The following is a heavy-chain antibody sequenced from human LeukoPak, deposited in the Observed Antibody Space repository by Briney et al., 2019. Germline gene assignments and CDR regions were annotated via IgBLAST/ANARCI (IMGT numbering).Heavy chain of an antibody. CDR2: ISSSSSYI. V-gene: IGHV3-21*01. CDR3: ARDLGSGRGFDY. Sequence: GGSLRLSCAASGFTFSSYSMNWVRQAPGKGLEWVSSISSSSSYIYYADSVKGRFTISRDNAKNSLYLQMNSLRAEDTAVYYCARDLGSGRGFDYWGQGTLVTVSS. D-gene: IGHD3-10*01. CDR1: GFTFSSYS. J-gene: IGHJ4*02.